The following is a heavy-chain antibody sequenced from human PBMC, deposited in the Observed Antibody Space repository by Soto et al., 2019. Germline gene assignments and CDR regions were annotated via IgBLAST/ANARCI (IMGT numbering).Heavy chain of an antibody. D-gene: IGHD7-27*01. J-gene: IGHJ6*02. CDR3: ASLTGDGYYYYYFGMDV. CDR1: GGSFSGYY. CDR2: INHSGST. Sequence: SETLSLTCAVYGGSFSGYYWSWIRQPPGKGLEWIGEINHSGSTNYNPSLKSRVTISVDTSKNQFSLKLSSVTAADTAVYYCASLTGDGYYYYYFGMDVWGQGTTVTVSS. V-gene: IGHV4-34*01.